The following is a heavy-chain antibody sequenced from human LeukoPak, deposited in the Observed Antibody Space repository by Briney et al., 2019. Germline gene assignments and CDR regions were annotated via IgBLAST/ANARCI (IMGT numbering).Heavy chain of an antibody. D-gene: IGHD6-19*01. J-gene: IGHJ4*02. CDR2: IGVSGDST. Sequence: PGESLRLSCEASGFTFSTYAMSWVRQGPGEGLEWVASIGVSGDSTYYADSVKGRFTVSRDNSKNTLYLQMNSLRAEDTAVYYCAKTRGPVAVNPDYWGQGTLVTVSS. CDR3: AKTRGPVAVNPDY. CDR1: GFTFSTYA. V-gene: IGHV3-23*01.